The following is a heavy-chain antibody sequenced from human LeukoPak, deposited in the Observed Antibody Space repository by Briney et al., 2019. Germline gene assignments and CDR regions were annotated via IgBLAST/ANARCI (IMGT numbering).Heavy chain of an antibody. J-gene: IGHJ4*02. CDR3: ARGGTYYDILTGYYMVPFDY. V-gene: IGHV4-39*07. CDR2: IYYSGST. Sequence: PSETLSLTCTVSGGSISSGSYYWGWIRQPPGKGLEWIGSIYYSGSTYYNPSLKSRVTISVDTSKNQFSLKLSSVTAADTAVYYCARGGTYYDILTGYYMVPFDYWGQGTLVTVSS. D-gene: IGHD3-9*01. CDR1: GGSISSGSYY.